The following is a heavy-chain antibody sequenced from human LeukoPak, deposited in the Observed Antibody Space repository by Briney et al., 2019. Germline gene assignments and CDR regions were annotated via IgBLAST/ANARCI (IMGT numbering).Heavy chain of an antibody. D-gene: IGHD4-17*01. V-gene: IGHV3-48*03. J-gene: IGHJ4*02. CDR1: GFSFSSYE. CDR3: ARRLRLIPLN. Sequence: GGSLRLSCAASGFSFSSYEMNWVRQAPGKGLEWVSYISSSGSTIYYADSVKGRFTISRDNAKNSLYLQMNSLRAEDTAVYYCARRLRLIPLNWGQGTLVTVSS. CDR2: ISSSGSTI.